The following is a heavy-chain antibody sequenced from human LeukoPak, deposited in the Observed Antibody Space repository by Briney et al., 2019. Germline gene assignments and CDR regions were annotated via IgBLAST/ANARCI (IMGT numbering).Heavy chain of an antibody. CDR2: IKTDGSEK. CDR3: ATYSSLNRREFQF. V-gene: IGHV3-7*01. J-gene: IGHJ1*01. CDR1: GFTFSNYW. Sequence: GGSLRLSCEGSGFTFSNYWLGWVRQAPGKGLQWVANIKTDGSEKYYVDSVKGRFTISRDNAKNSLYLQMNSLRAEDTAVYYCATYSSLNRREFQFWGQGTLLTVSS. D-gene: IGHD3-22*01.